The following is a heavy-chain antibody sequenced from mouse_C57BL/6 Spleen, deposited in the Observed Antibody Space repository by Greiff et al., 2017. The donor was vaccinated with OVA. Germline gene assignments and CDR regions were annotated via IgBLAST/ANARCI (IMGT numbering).Heavy chain of an antibody. Sequence: EVQLVESEGGLVQPGSSMKLSCTASGFTFSDYYMAWVRQVPEKGLEWVANINYDGSSTYYLDSLKSRFIISRDNAKNILYLQMSSLKSEDTATYYCAREGGYDYDEGFAYWGQGTLVTVSA. J-gene: IGHJ3*01. CDR2: INYDGSST. CDR1: GFTFSDYY. V-gene: IGHV5-16*01. CDR3: AREGGYDYDEGFAY. D-gene: IGHD2-4*01.